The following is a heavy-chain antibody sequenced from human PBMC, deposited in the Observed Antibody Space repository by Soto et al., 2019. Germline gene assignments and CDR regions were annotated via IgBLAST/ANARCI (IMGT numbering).Heavy chain of an antibody. CDR3: ARPVGDDNYFDY. V-gene: IGHV4-39*01. CDR2: IYYSGST. CDR1: GGSISSSSYY. D-gene: IGHD2-21*02. Sequence: SETLSLTCTVSGGSISSSSYYWGWIRQPPGKGLEWIGSIYYSGSTYYNPSLKSRVTISVDTSKNQFSLKLSSVTAADTAVYYCARPVGDDNYFDYWGQGTLVTVSS. J-gene: IGHJ4*02.